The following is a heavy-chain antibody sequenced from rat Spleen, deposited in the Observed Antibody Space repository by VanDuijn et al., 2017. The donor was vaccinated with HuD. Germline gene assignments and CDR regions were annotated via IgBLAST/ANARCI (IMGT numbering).Heavy chain of an antibody. J-gene: IGHJ1*01. D-gene: IGHD5-1*01. CDR1: GFIFRNYY. V-gene: IGHV5-25*01. CDR3: VRLLGAPDWYFDF. Sequence: EVQLVESGGGLVQPGRSMKLSCTASGFIFRNYYMAWVRQAPTKGLEWVATINYDGSNTYYRDSVKGRFTISRDNAKSTLYLQMDSLRSEDTATYYCVRLLGAPDWYFDFWGPGTMVTVSS. CDR2: INYDGSNT.